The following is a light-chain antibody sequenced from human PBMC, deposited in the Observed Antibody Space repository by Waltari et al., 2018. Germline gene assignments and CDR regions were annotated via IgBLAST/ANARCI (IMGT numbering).Light chain of an antibody. CDR1: QRLTKNY. CDR2: GAS. CDR3: QQYWSSVLYT. Sequence: IVFTQSPVPLSSSPGERATHSCSTSQRLTKNYLAWYQQKPGQAPRCLIYGASSRAAGIPDRFSGSGSGTDFTLTNSRLEPEDFAVYYWQQYWSSVLYTFGQGTKLEIK. V-gene: IGKV3-20*01. J-gene: IGKJ2*01.